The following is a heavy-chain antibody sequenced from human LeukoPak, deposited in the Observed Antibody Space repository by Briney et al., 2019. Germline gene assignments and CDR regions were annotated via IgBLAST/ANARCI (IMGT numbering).Heavy chain of an antibody. CDR3: ARQSRATVTSFDY. CDR2: IYYSGST. D-gene: IGHD4-17*01. V-gene: IGHV4-61*08. CDR1: GGSISSGGYY. J-gene: IGHJ4*02. Sequence: SETLPLTCTVSGGSISSGGYYWSWIRQHPGKGLEWIGYIYYSGSTNYNPSLKSRVTISVDTSKNQFSLKLSSVTAADTAVYYCARQSRATVTSFDYWGQGTLVTVSS.